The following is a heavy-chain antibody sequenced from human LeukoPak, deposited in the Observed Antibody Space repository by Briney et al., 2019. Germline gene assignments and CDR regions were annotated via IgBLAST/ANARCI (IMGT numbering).Heavy chain of an antibody. V-gene: IGHV1-69*05. J-gene: IGHJ4*02. CDR3: ARGAGYSYGRKFDY. D-gene: IGHD5-18*01. Sequence: SVKVSCKASGGTFSSYAISWVRQAPGQGLEWVGRIIPIFGTANYAQKFQGRVTITTDESTSTAYMELSSLRSEDTAVYYCARGAGYSYGRKFDYWGQGTLVTVSS. CDR2: IIPIFGTA. CDR1: GGTFSSYA.